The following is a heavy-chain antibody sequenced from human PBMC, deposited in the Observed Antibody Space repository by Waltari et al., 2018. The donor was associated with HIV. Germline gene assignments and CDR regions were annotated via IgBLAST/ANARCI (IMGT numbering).Heavy chain of an antibody. CDR2: ISGSGGST. D-gene: IGHD6-19*01. V-gene: IGHV3-23*01. J-gene: IGHJ1*01. CDR3: AKDQWLVLGAEYFQH. Sequence: ASGFTFSSYAMSWVRQAPGKGLEWVSAISGSGGSTYYADSVKGRFTISRDNSKNTLYLQMNSLRAEDTAVYYCAKDQWLVLGAEYFQHWGQGTLVTVSS. CDR1: GFTFSSYA.